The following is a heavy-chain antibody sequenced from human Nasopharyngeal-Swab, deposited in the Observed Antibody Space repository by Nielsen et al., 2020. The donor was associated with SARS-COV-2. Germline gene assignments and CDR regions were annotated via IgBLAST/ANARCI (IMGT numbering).Heavy chain of an antibody. CDR3: VRDTPAMFAY. CDR1: GFTFNIYT. V-gene: IGHV3-21*01. CDR2: MSSTGDYI. J-gene: IGHJ4*02. Sequence: GESLKISCAASGFTFNIYTMNWVSQAPGKGLEWVSAMSSTGDYIHYAASVEGRFTISRDNAKTSLYLQMNSLRAEDSAVYYCVRDTPAMFAYWGQGTLVTVSS.